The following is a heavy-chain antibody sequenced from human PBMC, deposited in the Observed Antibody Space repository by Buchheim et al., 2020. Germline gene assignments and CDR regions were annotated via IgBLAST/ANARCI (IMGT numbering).Heavy chain of an antibody. D-gene: IGHD3-3*01. V-gene: IGHV3-30*04. J-gene: IGHJ4*02. CDR2: ISYDGSNK. CDR1: GFTFSSYA. Sequence: QVQLVESGGGVVQPGRSLRLSCAASGFTFSSYAMHWVRQAPGKGLEWVAVISYDGSNKYYADSVKGRFTIYRDNSKKQLYLQMNSLRAEDTAVYYCARDLDFYWGQGTL. CDR3: ARDLDFY.